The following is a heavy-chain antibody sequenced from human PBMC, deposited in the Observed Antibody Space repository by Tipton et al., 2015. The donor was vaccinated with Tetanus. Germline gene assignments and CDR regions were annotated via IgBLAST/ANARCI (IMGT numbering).Heavy chain of an antibody. D-gene: IGHD3-10*01. J-gene: IGHJ5*02. CDR1: GYNFNLYW. Sequence: VQLVQSGAEVKKPGESLKISCQGSGYNFNLYWIAWVRQMPGKGLEYMGIIYPGDSDTRYSPSFQGQVTISADKSTSTAYLQWSSLKASDTAIYFCARLPKHYSASGSAWGQGTQVTVSS. CDR3: ARLPKHYSASGSA. V-gene: IGHV5-51*01. CDR2: IYPGDSDT.